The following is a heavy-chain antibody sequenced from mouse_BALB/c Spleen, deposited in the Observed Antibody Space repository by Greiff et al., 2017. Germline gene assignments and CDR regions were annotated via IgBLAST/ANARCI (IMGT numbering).Heavy chain of an antibody. J-gene: IGHJ3*01. CDR2: IYPGDGDT. Sequence: VQRVESGAELVRPGSSVKISCKASGYAFSSYWMNWVKQRPGQGLEWIGQIYPGDGDTNYNGKFKGKATLTADKSSSTAYMQLSSLTSEDSAVYFCARGDYGYWFAYWGQGTLVTVSA. V-gene: IGHV1-80*01. CDR3: ARGDYGYWFAY. D-gene: IGHD1-2*01. CDR1: GYAFSSYW.